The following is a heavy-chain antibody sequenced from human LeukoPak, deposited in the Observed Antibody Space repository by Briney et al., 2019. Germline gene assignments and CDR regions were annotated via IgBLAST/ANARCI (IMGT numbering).Heavy chain of an antibody. CDR2: IYYSGST. CDR3: ARHYGP. D-gene: IGHD3-10*01. J-gene: IGHJ5*02. Sequence: SETLSLTCTVSGGSISGYYWNWIRQTPGKGLEWIGYIYYSGSTNYNPSLKSRVTISVDTSKNQFSLKLNSVTAADTAVYYCARHYGPWGQGILVTVSS. V-gene: IGHV4-59*08. CDR1: GGSISGYY.